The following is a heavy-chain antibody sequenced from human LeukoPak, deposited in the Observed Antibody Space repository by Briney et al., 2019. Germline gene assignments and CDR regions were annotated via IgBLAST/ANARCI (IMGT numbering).Heavy chain of an antibody. J-gene: IGHJ4*02. Sequence: ASVMVSCKASGYTFTGYYMHWVRQAPGQGLEWMGRINPNSGGTNYAQRFQGRVTMTRDTSISTAYMELSRLRSDDTAVYYCARARGGALHGSVAGTPPPPHFDYWGQGTLVTVSS. D-gene: IGHD6-19*01. CDR3: ARARGGALHGSVAGTPPPPHFDY. CDR2: INPNSGGT. V-gene: IGHV1-2*06. CDR1: GYTFTGYY.